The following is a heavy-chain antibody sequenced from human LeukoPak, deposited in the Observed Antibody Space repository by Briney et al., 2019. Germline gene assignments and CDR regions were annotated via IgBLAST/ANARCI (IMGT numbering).Heavy chain of an antibody. CDR1: GFTFSSYA. CDR3: ARDHGGYSGYDAFAY. J-gene: IGHJ4*02. D-gene: IGHD5-12*01. V-gene: IGHV3-30*04. CDR2: ISYDGSNK. Sequence: GGFLRLSCAASGFTFSSYAMHWVRQAPGEGLEWVAVISYDGSNKYYADSVKGRFTISRDNSKNTLYLQMNSLRAEDTAVYYCARDHGGYSGYDAFAYWGQGTLVTVSS.